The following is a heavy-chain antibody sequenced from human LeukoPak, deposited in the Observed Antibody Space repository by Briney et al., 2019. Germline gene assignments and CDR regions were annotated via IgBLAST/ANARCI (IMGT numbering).Heavy chain of an antibody. V-gene: IGHV4-4*07. D-gene: IGHD6-19*01. CDR2: IYTSGST. CDR1: GGSISSYY. Sequence: PSETLSLTCTVSGGSISSYYWSWIRQPPGKGLEWIGRIYTSGSTNYNPSLKSRVTISVDKSKNQFSLKLSSVTAADTAVYYCARDGAVAGTVDYWGQGTLVTVSS. J-gene: IGHJ4*02. CDR3: ARDGAVAGTVDY.